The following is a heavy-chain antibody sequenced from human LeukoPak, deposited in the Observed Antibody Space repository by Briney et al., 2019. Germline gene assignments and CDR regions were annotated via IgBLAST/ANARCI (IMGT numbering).Heavy chain of an antibody. CDR2: IGTVGDT. CDR1: GFTFSTYD. CDR3: GGSGPGSSLFDY. J-gene: IGHJ4*02. D-gene: IGHD3-10*01. Sequence: GGSLRLSCAASGFTFSTYDFHWVRQVTGKGLEWVSAIGTVGDTHYPGSVKGRFTISRDNSKNTLYLQMNSLRAEDTAVYYCGGSGPGSSLFDYWGQGTLVTVSS. V-gene: IGHV3-13*01.